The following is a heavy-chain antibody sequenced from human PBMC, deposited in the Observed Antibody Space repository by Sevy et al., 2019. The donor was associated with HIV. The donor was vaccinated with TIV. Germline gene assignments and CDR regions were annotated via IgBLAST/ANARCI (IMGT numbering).Heavy chain of an antibody. V-gene: IGHV1-2*02. J-gene: IGHJ4*02. CDR2: INPNSGGT. CDR3: ARHGGSYSWVDY. Sequence: ASVKVSCKASGYTFTGYYMHWVRQAPGQGLEWMGWINPNSGGTNYAQKFQGRVTMTRDTSISTAYMELSRLRSDDTAVYFCARHGGSYSWVDYWGQGTLVTVSS. D-gene: IGHD1-26*01. CDR1: GYTFTGYY.